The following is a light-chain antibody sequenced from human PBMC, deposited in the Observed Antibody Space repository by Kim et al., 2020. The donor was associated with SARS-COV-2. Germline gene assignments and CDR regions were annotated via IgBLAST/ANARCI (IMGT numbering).Light chain of an antibody. J-gene: IGLJ3*02. CDR1: NFNIGNNY. CDR2: DND. Sequence: GQKVTISCSGSNFNIGNNYLSWYYHLPGAAPKLLIYDNDKRPSVIPDRFSGSKSGTSATLGITGLQTGDEANYYCAAWDSSLSVVVFGGRTQLTVL. CDR3: AAWDSSLSVVV. V-gene: IGLV1-51*01.